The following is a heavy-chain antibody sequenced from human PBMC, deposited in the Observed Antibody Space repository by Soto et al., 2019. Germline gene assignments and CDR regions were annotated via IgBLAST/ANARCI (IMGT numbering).Heavy chain of an antibody. CDR2: ITGSGGST. CDR1: GFTFTSYA. J-gene: IGHJ5*02. D-gene: IGHD3-3*01. V-gene: IGHV3-23*01. CDR3: ARDGLPDDFRSGGYWFEP. Sequence: GGSLRLSCAASGFTFTSYAMSWVRQAPGTGPEGVSSITGSGGSTFYAASVKGRFTISRDISKNTLYMQMDSLRLEDTGVYYCARDGLPDDFRSGGYWFEPWGQGTQVSVSS.